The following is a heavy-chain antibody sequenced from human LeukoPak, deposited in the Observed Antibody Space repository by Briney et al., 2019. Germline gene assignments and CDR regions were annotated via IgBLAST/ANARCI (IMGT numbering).Heavy chain of an antibody. CDR3: ARDSRPSGYCGYYFDY. J-gene: IGHJ4*02. CDR1: GGTFSSYA. V-gene: IGHV1-69*04. CDR2: IIPILGIA. D-gene: IGHD3-22*01. Sequence: SVKVSCKASGGTFSSYAISWVRQAPGQGLEWMGRIIPILGIANYAQKFQGRVTITADKSTSTAYMELSSLRSEDTAVYYCARDSRPSGYCGYYFDYWGQGTLVTVSS.